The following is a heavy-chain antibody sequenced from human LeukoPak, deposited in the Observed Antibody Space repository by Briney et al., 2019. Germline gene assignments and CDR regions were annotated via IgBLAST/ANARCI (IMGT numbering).Heavy chain of an antibody. CDR1: GGSISSSSYY. CDR3: GVQENANFDY. J-gene: IGHJ4*02. CDR2: IYYSGST. Sequence: SETLSLTCTVSGGSISSSSYYWGWIRQPPGKGLEWIGSIYYSGSTYYNPSLKSRVTISVDTSKNQFSLKLSSVTAADTAVYYCGVQENANFDYWGQGTLVTTSS. V-gene: IGHV4-39*01.